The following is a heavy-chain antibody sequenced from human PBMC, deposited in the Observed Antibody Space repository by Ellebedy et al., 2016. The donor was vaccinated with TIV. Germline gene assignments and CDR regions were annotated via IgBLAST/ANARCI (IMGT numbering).Heavy chain of an antibody. CDR3: ARGPTSTHSDV. Sequence: MPSETLSLTCTVSGGSISSGGYYWSWIRQHPGKGLEWIGYIYYSGSTYYNPSLKSLVTISVDTSKNQFSLKLSSVTAADTAVYYCARGPTSTHSDVWGQGTTVTVSS. J-gene: IGHJ6*02. V-gene: IGHV4-31*01. CDR2: IYYSGST. CDR1: GGSISSGGYY. D-gene: IGHD3-3*02.